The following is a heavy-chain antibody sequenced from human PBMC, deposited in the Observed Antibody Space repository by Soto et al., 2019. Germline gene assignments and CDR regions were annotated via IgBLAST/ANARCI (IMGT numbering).Heavy chain of an antibody. CDR1: GYSFTSYW. V-gene: IGHV5-51*01. D-gene: IGHD3-9*01. Sequence: GESLKISCKGSGYSFTSYWIGWVRQMPGKGLEWMGIIYPGDSDTRYSPSFQGQVTISADKSISTAYLQWSSLKASDTAMYYCARPGLLRYFDWPYDAFDIWGQGTRVTVAS. J-gene: IGHJ3*02. CDR2: IYPGDSDT. CDR3: ARPGLLRYFDWPYDAFDI.